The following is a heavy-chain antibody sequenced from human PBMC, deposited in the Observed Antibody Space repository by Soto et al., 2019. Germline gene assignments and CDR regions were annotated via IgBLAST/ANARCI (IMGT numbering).Heavy chain of an antibody. CDR3: ATHAGFWSGYYTFPGYYYGMDV. CDR1: GGTFSSYA. CDR2: IIPIFGTA. J-gene: IGHJ6*02. Sequence: ASVKVSCKASGGTFSSYAISWVRQAPGQGLEWMGGIIPIFGTANYAQKFQGRVTITRDTSASTAYMELSSLRSEDTAVYYCATHAGFWSGYYTFPGYYYGMDVWGQGTTVTVSS. V-gene: IGHV1-69*05. D-gene: IGHD3-3*01.